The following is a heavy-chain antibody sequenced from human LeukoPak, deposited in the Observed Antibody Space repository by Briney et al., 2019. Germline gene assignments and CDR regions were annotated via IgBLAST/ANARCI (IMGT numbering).Heavy chain of an antibody. Sequence: SETLSLTCTVSGGSISSSSYYWGWIRQPPGKGLEWIGSIYYSGSTYYNPSLKSRVTISVDTSKNQFSLKLSSVTAADTAVYYCAREGQVIAAAGPNWFDPWGQGTLVTVSS. V-gene: IGHV4-39*07. CDR1: GGSISSSSYY. D-gene: IGHD6-13*01. J-gene: IGHJ5*02. CDR2: IYYSGST. CDR3: AREGQVIAAAGPNWFDP.